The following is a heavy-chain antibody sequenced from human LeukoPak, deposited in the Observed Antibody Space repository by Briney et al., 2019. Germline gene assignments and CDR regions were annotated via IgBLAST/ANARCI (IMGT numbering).Heavy chain of an antibody. CDR3: AKGGIVGATIPYYFDY. CDR2: ICGSDGSR. CDR1: GFTFSTYA. V-gene: IGHV3-23*01. Sequence: GGSLRLSCAASGFTFSTYAMSWVRQAPGKGLEWVSAICGSDGSRYYADSVKGRFTISRDNSKNTLYLQMNSLRAEDTAVYYCAKGGIVGATIPYYFDYWGQGTLVTVSS. D-gene: IGHD1-26*01. J-gene: IGHJ4*02.